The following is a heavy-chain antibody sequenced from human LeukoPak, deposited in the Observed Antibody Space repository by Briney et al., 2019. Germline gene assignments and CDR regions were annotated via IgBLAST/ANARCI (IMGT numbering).Heavy chain of an antibody. CDR3: AKDSGSGYSSGWYGPNY. Sequence: PGRSLRLSCAASGFTFDDYAMHWVRQAPGKGLEWVSGISWNSGSIGCADSVKGRFTISRDNAKNSLYLQMNSLRAGDTALYYCAKDSGSGYSSGWYGPNYWGQGTLVTVSS. CDR1: GFTFDDYA. V-gene: IGHV3-9*01. CDR2: ISWNSGSI. J-gene: IGHJ4*02. D-gene: IGHD6-19*01.